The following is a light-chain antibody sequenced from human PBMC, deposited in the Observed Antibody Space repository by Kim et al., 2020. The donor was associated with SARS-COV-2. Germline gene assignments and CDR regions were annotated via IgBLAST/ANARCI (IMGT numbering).Light chain of an antibody. CDR2: EDK. CDR3: QAWDGSSAS. CDR1: NLGTKY. Sequence: SSELTQPPSESVSPGQTASITCSGNNLGTKYASWYQQKPGQSPVLVIYEDKKRPSGIPERFSGSNSGNTATLTISGTQTVDEADYYCQAWDGSSASFGGG. J-gene: IGLJ2*01. V-gene: IGLV3-1*01.